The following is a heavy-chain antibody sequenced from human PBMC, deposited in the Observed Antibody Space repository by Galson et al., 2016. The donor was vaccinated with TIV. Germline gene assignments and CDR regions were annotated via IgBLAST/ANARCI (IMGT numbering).Heavy chain of an antibody. V-gene: IGHV3-7*01. D-gene: IGHD5-18*01. CDR3: ARDRGYDTYDF. CDR2: INEDGSEK. J-gene: IGHJ4*02. Sequence: SLRLSCAASGFTFSRYWMSWVRQAPGKGLEWVADINEDGSEKIYLDSVEGRFTISRDNAKNSLSLQMNSLRGEETAAYYCARDRGYDTYDFWGQGSLVIVSS. CDR1: GFTFSRYW.